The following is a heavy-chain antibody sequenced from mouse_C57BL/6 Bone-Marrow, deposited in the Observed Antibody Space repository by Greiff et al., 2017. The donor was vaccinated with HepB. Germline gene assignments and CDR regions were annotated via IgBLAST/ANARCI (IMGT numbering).Heavy chain of an antibody. CDR1: GYTFTSYW. CDR3: VSSPYWYFDV. D-gene: IGHD1-1*01. Sequence: QVQLKQSGAELVKPGASVKLSCKASGYTFTSYWMHWVKQRPGQGLEWIGMIHPNSGSTNYNEKFKSKATLTVDKSSSTAYMQLSSLTSEDSAVYYCVSSPYWYFDVWGTGTTVTASS. CDR2: IHPNSGST. V-gene: IGHV1-64*01. J-gene: IGHJ1*03.